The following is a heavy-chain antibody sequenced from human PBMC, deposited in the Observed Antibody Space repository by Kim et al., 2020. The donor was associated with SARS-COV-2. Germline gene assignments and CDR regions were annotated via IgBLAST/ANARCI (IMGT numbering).Heavy chain of an antibody. D-gene: IGHD2-21*02. Sequence: SETLSLTCTVSGGSISSYYWSWIRQPPGKGLEWIGYIYYSGSTNYNPSLKSRVTISVDTSKNQFSLKLSSVTAADTAVYYCARSDAVTAIYNWFDPWGQGTLVTVSS. J-gene: IGHJ5*02. CDR2: IYYSGST. V-gene: IGHV4-59*01. CDR1: GGSISSYY. CDR3: ARSDAVTAIYNWFDP.